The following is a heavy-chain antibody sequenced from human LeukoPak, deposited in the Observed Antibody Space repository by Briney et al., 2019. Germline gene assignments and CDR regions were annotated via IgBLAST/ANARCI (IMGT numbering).Heavy chain of an antibody. D-gene: IGHD6-6*01. Sequence: GGSLRLSCAASGFTFSSYSMNWVRQAPGKGLEWVSSISSSSSYIYYADSVKGRFTISRDNAKNSLYLQMNSLRAEDTAVYYCARASIAARPGAFDIWGQGTMVTVSS. CDR1: GFTFSSYS. CDR3: ARASIAARPGAFDI. V-gene: IGHV3-21*01. J-gene: IGHJ3*02. CDR2: ISSSSSYI.